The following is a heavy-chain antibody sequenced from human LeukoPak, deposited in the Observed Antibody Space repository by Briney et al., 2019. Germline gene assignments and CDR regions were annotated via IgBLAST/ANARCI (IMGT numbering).Heavy chain of an antibody. CDR1: GFTFSSCD. J-gene: IGHJ6*03. D-gene: IGHD6-19*01. CDR3: AKGSKAVLFTRDHYMDV. V-gene: IGHV3-30*02. Sequence: PGGSLRLSCAASGFTFSSCDIHWVRQAPGKGLEWVAFIRYDGSNKYYADSVRGRFTISRDNSKNTLYLHMNSLRAEDTAVYFCAKGSKAVLFTRDHYMDVWGKGTTVTISS. CDR2: IRYDGSNK.